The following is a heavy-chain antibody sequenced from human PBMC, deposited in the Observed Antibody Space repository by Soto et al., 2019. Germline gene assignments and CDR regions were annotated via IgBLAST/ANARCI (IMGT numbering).Heavy chain of an antibody. CDR1: GFTFSSYS. D-gene: IGHD3-10*01. Sequence: EVQLLESGGGLVQPGGSLRLSCAASGFTFSSYSMSWVRQAPGKGLEWVSGFRTGGDDATTYYADSVKGRFTISRDNSKNMLFLQMNSLRAEDTAIYYCAKKANSVPGSQYFDNWGQGTLVTVSS. CDR2: FRTGGDDATT. CDR3: AKKANSVPGSQYFDN. J-gene: IGHJ4*02. V-gene: IGHV3-23*01.